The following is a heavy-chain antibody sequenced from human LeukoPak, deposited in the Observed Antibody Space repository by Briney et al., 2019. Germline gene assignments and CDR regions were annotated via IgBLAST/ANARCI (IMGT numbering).Heavy chain of an antibody. J-gene: IGHJ6*02. Sequence: SETLSLTCAVYGGSFSGYYWSWIRQPPGKGLEWIGEINHSGSTNYKPSLTSRVTISVDTCQNQFSLKLSSVTATDTAVYYCARGHGYSSGWYEPYYYGMDVWGQGTTVTVSS. CDR1: GGSFSGYY. D-gene: IGHD6-19*01. CDR3: ARGHGYSSGWYEPYYYGMDV. CDR2: INHSGST. V-gene: IGHV4-34*01.